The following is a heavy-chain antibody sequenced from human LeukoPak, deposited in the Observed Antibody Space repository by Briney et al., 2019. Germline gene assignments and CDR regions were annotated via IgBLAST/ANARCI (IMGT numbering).Heavy chain of an antibody. Sequence: SETLSLTCTVSGDSISSYYWSWVRQPAGKGLEWIGRIHPSGSTNYNPSLKSRVTLSVDTSKNQFSLKLSSVTAADTAVYYCARGPPPDFDYWGRGTLVTVSS. CDR2: IHPSGST. J-gene: IGHJ4*02. CDR3: ARGPPPDFDY. CDR1: GDSISSYY. V-gene: IGHV4-4*07.